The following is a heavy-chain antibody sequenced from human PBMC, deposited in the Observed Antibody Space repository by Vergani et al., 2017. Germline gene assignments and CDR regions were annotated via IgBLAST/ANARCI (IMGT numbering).Heavy chain of an antibody. CDR1: GFTFSSYW. CDR3: ASLRFGRAFDI. J-gene: IGHJ3*02. V-gene: IGHV3-7*01. D-gene: IGHD3-10*01. Sequence: EVQLVESGGGLVQPGGSLRLSCAASGFTFSSYWMSWVRQAPGKGLEWVANIKQDGSEKYYVDFVKGRFTISRDNAKNSLYLQMNSLRAEDTAVYYCASLRFGRAFDIWGQGTMVTVSS. CDR2: IKQDGSEK.